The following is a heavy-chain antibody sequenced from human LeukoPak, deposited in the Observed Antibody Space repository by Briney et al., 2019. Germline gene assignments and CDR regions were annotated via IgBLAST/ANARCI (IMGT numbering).Heavy chain of an antibody. D-gene: IGHD2-21*01. CDR1: GGSISSGGYY. V-gene: IGHV4-30-2*01. CDR2: IYHSGST. CDR3: ARASWAYSPFDS. Sequence: PSQTLSLTCTVSGGSISSGGYYWSWIRQPPGKGLEWIGYIYHSGSTYYNPSLKSRVTISVDRSKNQFSLKLTSVTAADTAVYYCARASWAYSPFDSWSQGTLVTVSS. J-gene: IGHJ4*02.